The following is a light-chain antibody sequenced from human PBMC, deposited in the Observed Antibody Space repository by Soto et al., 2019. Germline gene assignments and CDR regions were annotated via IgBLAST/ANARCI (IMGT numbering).Light chain of an antibody. CDR2: GNN. Sequence: QSVLTQPPSVSGAPGQRVTISCTGSSSNIGAGYDVHWYQHLPGTAPKLLIYGNNNRPSGVPDRFSGSKSGTSASLAITGLQAEDETDYYCQSYDSSVSSWVFGGGTKLTVL. J-gene: IGLJ3*02. V-gene: IGLV1-40*01. CDR3: QSYDSSVSSWV. CDR1: SSNIGAGYD.